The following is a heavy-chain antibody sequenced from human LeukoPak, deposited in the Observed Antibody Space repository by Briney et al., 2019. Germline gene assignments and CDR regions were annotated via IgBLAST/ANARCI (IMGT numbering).Heavy chain of an antibody. J-gene: IGHJ4*02. V-gene: IGHV4-34*01. CDR2: INHSGST. CDR3: ATKLYVLRFLGRPGYFDN. D-gene: IGHD3-3*01. CDR1: GGSFSGYY. Sequence: PSETLSLTCAVYGGSFSGYYWSWIRQPPGKGLEWIGEINHSGSTNYNPSLKSRVTISVDTSKNQFSLKLSSVTAADTAVYYCATKLYVLRFLGRPGYFDNWGQGTLVTVSS.